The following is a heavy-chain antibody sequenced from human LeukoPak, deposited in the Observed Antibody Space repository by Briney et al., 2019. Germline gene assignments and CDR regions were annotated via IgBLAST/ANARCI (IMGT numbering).Heavy chain of an antibody. J-gene: IGHJ5*02. Sequence: SQTLSLTCVISGDRVTSDSAAWNWIRQSPSRGLEWLRRTYYRSNYYNDYAVSVKSRITINTNTSKNQCSLQLNSVTPEDTAVYYCARGAGEVAAGGIFNVRLTLYNWFDPWGQGTLVTVSS. V-gene: IGHV6-1*01. D-gene: IGHD6-13*01. CDR2: TYYRSNYYN. CDR1: GDRVTSDSAA. CDR3: ARGAGEVAAGGIFNVRLTLYNWFDP.